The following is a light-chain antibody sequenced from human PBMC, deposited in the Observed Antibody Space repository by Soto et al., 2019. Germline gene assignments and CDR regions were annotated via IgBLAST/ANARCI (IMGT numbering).Light chain of an antibody. V-gene: IGLV2-8*01. CDR3: SSYAGSDYPYV. CDR2: EVN. CDR1: SSDVGGYNY. J-gene: IGLJ1*01. Sequence: QSVLTQPASVSGSPGQSITISCTGTSSDVGGYNYVSWYQQHPGKAPKLMICEVNNRPSGVPDRFSGSKSGNTASLTVSGLQAEDEGDYYCSSYAGSDYPYVFGTGTKVTVL.